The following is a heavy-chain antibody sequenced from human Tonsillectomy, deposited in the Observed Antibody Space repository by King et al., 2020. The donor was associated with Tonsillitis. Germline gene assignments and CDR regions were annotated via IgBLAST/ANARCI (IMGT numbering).Heavy chain of an antibody. D-gene: IGHD5-24*01. Sequence: VQLVESGGGVVQPGRSLRLSCAASGFTFSNSAMHWVRQAPGKGLEWVALISYDGSNKYHADSVKGRFTISRDNSKNTLSLQMNSLRAEDTAVYYCARVNGYNALDYWGQGTLVTVSS. CDR2: ISYDGSNK. V-gene: IGHV3-30-3*01. CDR3: ARVNGYNALDY. J-gene: IGHJ4*02. CDR1: GFTFSNSA.